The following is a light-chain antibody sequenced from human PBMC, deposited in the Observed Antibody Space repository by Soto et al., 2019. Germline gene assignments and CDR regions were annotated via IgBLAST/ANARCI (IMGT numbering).Light chain of an antibody. CDR1: RSNIGAGYD. CDR3: QSYDSSRGGDVV. Sequence: QSVLTQPPSVSGAPGQRVTISCTGSRSNIGAGYDVHWYQQLPGTAPKLLIYGNSNRPSGVPDRFSGSKSGTSASLAITGLQAEDEADYYCQSYDSSRGGDVVFGGGTKLTVL. CDR2: GNS. J-gene: IGLJ2*01. V-gene: IGLV1-40*01.